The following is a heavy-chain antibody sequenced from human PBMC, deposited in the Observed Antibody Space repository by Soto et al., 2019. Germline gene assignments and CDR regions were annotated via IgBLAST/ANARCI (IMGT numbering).Heavy chain of an antibody. V-gene: IGHV1-18*01. J-gene: IGHJ4*02. CDR1: GYTFTTYG. CDR2: ICTYNGNT. D-gene: IGHD3-10*01. Sequence: QVQLVQSGAEVGKPGASVKVSCKASGYTFTTYGISWVRQAPGQGLEWMGWICTYNGNTQFAQRFQGRVTMTTDTSTSTAYMELRSLTSDDTAVYYCARDWSAEVLPDYWGQGTLVTVSS. CDR3: ARDWSAEVLPDY.